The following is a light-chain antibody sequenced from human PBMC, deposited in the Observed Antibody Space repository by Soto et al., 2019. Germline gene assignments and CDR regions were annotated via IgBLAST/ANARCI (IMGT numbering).Light chain of an antibody. J-gene: IGKJ1*01. CDR1: QSVSSSY. CDR2: DAS. V-gene: IGKV3-20*01. CDR3: QQYGSSGT. Sequence: ESVLTQSPGTLSLSPGERATLSCRASQSVSSSYLAWYQQKPGQAPRLLIYDASNRATGIPDRFSGSGSGTDFTLTISRLEPEDFAVYYCQQYGSSGTFGQGTKVDIK.